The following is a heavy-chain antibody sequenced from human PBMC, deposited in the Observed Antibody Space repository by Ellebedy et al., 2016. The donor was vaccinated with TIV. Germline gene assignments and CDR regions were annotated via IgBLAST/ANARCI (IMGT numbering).Heavy chain of an antibody. D-gene: IGHD6-6*01. J-gene: IGHJ6*02. CDR1: GGTFSSYA. CDR3: ASRVRNPYSSSSPSYYYGMDV. CDR2: IIPIFGTA. V-gene: IGHV1-69*13. Sequence: SVKVSXXASGGTFSSYAISWVRQAPGQGLEWMGGIIPIFGTANYAQKFQGRVTITADESTSTAYMELSSLRSEDTAVYYCASRVRNPYSSSSPSYYYGMDVWGQGTTVTVSS.